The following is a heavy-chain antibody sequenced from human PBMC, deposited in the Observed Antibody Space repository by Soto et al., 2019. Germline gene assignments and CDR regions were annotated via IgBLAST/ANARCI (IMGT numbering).Heavy chain of an antibody. Sequence: QVQLQESGPGLVKPSETLSLTCAVSGGSISSNNWWSWVRQAPGKGLEWIGEIYHSGRTSYNPSLRSRVTMSVDKSKNQFSLIVTSVTAADTAVYYCTTDGSGHPYYSDNWGPGTLVTVSS. CDR3: TTDGSGHPYYSDN. D-gene: IGHD3-3*01. J-gene: IGHJ4*02. V-gene: IGHV4-4*02. CDR1: GGSISSNNW. CDR2: IYHSGRT.